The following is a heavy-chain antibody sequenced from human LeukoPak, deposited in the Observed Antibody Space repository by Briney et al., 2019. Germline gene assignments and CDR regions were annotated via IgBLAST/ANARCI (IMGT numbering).Heavy chain of an antibody. Sequence: RGETLKNSSKGSGYSFTSYWIGWVRPMPGKGLEWMWIIYPGDSDTRYSSSFQGHVTITAEKSISTAYLQWSSLKASDTAMYYCARAYYYDSSGHYYFDYWGQGTLVTVPS. V-gene: IGHV5-51*01. CDR2: IYPGDSDT. D-gene: IGHD3-22*01. CDR1: GYSFTSYW. J-gene: IGHJ4*02. CDR3: ARAYYYDSSGHYYFDY.